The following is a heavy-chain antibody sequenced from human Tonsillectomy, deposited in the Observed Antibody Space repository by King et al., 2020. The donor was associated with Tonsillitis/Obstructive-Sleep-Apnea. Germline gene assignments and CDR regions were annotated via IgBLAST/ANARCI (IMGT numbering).Heavy chain of an antibody. CDR2: INPSGGST. J-gene: IGHJ6*03. CDR3: ARDRSVVVAAQRWNYYYYMDV. D-gene: IGHD2-15*01. CDR1: GYTFTSDY. Sequence: QLVQSGAEVKKPGASVKGSCKASGYTFTSDYMHWVRQAPGQGLEWMGIINPSGGSTSYAQKCQGRVTMTRDTSTSPVYMELSSLRSEDTAVYYCARDRSVVVAAQRWNYYYYMDVWGKGTTVTVSS. V-gene: IGHV1-46*01.